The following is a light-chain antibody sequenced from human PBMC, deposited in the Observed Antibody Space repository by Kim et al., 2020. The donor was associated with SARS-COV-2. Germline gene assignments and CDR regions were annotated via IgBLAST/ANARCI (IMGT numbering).Light chain of an antibody. J-gene: IGLJ2*01. Sequence: PGGTVNLTCGSSTGDVTSGHYPYWFQQKPGQAPRTLIYDTNNKHSWTPARFSGSLLGGKATLTLSGAQPEDEAEYYCLLAYSGARVFGGGTQLTVL. CDR3: LLAYSGARV. V-gene: IGLV7-46*01. CDR2: DTN. CDR1: TGDVTSGHY.